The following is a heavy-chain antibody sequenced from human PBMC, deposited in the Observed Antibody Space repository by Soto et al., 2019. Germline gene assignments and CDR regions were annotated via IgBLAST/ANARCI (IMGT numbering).Heavy chain of an antibody. CDR1: GGTFSSYT. D-gene: IGHD5-12*01. Sequence: QFQLVQSGAEVKTPGSSVTVSCKASGGTFSSYTMSWVRQAPGQGVEWMGGIIPIFGTANYAQKFQGRVTITADESTSTAYMELSSLRSEDTAVYYCARGNHRWLQLWYFDLWGRGTLVTVSS. CDR2: IIPIFGTA. J-gene: IGHJ2*01. V-gene: IGHV1-69*12. CDR3: ARGNHRWLQLWYFDL.